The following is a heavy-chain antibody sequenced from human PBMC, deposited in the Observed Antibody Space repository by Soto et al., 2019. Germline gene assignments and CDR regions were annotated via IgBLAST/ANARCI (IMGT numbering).Heavy chain of an antibody. Sequence: ASVKVSCKASGYTFTSYYMHWVRQAPGQGLEWMGIINPSGGSTSYAQKFQGRETMTRDTRTSRVYMGLSSLRSEETAVYYCAISSGRIRRAIDWFDPWGQGTLVTVSS. CDR3: AISSGRIRRAIDWFDP. D-gene: IGHD6-19*01. V-gene: IGHV1-46*03. CDR2: INPSGGST. CDR1: GYTFTSYY. J-gene: IGHJ5*02.